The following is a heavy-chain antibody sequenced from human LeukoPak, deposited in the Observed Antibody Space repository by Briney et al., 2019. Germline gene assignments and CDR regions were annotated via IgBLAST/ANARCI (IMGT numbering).Heavy chain of an antibody. CDR1: GGTISSSSAN. Sequence: SQTLSLTCTVSGGTISSSSANWGWTRQPPGKSLAWIGSIYYSKNTYYNPSLKSRVTISADTSKNQFSLTLGSVSATDTAVYYCVSPRGFSYGYFDYWGQGTLVTVSS. CDR2: IYYSKNT. V-gene: IGHV4-39*01. D-gene: IGHD5-18*01. CDR3: VSPRGFSYGYFDY. J-gene: IGHJ4*02.